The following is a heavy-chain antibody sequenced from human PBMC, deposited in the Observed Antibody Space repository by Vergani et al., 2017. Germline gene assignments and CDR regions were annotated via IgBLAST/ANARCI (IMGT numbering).Heavy chain of an antibody. J-gene: IGHJ4*02. D-gene: IGHD3-3*01. CDR2: ISGSGGST. CDR1: GFTFSSYA. V-gene: IGHV3-23*01. CDR3: AKDKVDFWSGYLYLDY. Sequence: EVQLLESGGGLVQPGGSLRLSCAASGFTFSSYAMSWVRQAPGKGLEWVSAISGSGGSTYYADSVKGRFTISRDNSKNTLYLQMNSLRAEDTAVYYCAKDKVDFWSGYLYLDYWGQGTLVTVSS.